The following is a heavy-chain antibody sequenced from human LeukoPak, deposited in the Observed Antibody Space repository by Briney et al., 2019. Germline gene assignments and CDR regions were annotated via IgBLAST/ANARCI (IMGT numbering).Heavy chain of an antibody. V-gene: IGHV3-23*01. Sequence: GGSLRLSCAASGFTFSSYAMSWVRQAPGKGLEWVSAISGSGGSTYYADSVKGRFTISRDNSKNTLYLQMNSLRAEDTAVYYCAKGADCSSTSCYSPLHWGQGTMVTVSS. J-gene: IGHJ3*01. CDR2: ISGSGGST. CDR3: AKGADCSSTSCYSPLH. D-gene: IGHD2-2*02. CDR1: GFTFSSYA.